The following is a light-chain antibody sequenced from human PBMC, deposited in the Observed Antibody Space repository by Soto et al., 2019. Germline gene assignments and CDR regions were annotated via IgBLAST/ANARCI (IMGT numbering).Light chain of an antibody. CDR2: DAS. J-gene: IGKJ1*01. CDR3: HQYGSSPWT. CDR1: QSVSSTY. Sequence: EIVVTQSPGTLSLSPGERATLSCRASQSVSSTYLAWYQQKPGQAPRLLIYDASSRATGIPDRFSGSGSGTDFTLTISRLGPEDFAVYYCHQYGSSPWTFGQGTKVEIK. V-gene: IGKV3-20*01.